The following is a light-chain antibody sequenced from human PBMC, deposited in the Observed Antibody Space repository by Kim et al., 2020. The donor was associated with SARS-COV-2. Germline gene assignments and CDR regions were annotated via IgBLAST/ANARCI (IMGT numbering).Light chain of an antibody. CDR3: LLSYSGARGGV. CDR2: DTS. Sequence: QAVVTQEPSLTVSPGGTVTLTCGSSTGAVTSGHYPYWSQQKPGQAPRTLIYDTSNKHSWTPARFSGSLLGGKAALTLSGAQPEDEAEYYCLLSYSGARGGVFGGGTQLTVL. V-gene: IGLV7-46*01. J-gene: IGLJ3*02. CDR1: TGAVTSGHY.